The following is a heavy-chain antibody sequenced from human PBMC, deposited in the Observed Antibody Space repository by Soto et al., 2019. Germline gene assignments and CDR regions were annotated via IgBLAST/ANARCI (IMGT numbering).Heavy chain of an antibody. CDR2: IYSSGNT. V-gene: IGHV4-31*03. Sequence: PSETLSLTCTVSGGSTDSGSYFWSWIRQHPQKGLEWIGYIYSSGNTYYNPFFRSRVSISPDTSRNQFSLKLHSVTAADTAVYYWARGVTSTGWLDPWGKGFQVTV. D-gene: IGHD3-10*01. J-gene: IGHJ5*02. CDR3: ARGVTSTGWLDP. CDR1: GGSTDSGSYF.